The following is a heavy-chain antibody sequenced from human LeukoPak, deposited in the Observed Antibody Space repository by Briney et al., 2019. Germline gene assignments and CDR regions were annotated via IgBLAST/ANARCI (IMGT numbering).Heavy chain of an antibody. D-gene: IGHD4-23*01. CDR1: GGTFFIYV. Sequence: AASVRASFKTSGGTFFIYVISWVRQAPGQGGDWMGGILPIFGTADYTQKFQGGVTITADESTNTAYMELKSLTSEDTAVYYCARARGGLDPWGQGTLVTVSS. CDR3: ARARGGLDP. CDR2: ILPIFGTA. V-gene: IGHV1-69*13. J-gene: IGHJ5*02.